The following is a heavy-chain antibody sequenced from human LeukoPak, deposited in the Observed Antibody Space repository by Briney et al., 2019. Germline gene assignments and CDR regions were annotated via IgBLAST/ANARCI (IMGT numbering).Heavy chain of an antibody. D-gene: IGHD2-21*02. CDR3: ARDPPTAPPLAYCGGDCYSGSHYNYYFDY. CDR2: ISYDGSNK. Sequence: GSLILSCASSGFTFSSYAMHWVRPAPGKGLGGVAVISYDGSNKYYADSGKGRFTISRDNSKNTLYLQMNSLRAEDTAVYYCARDPPTAPPLAYCGGDCYSGSHYNYYFDYWGQGTLVTVSS. V-gene: IGHV3-30*04. J-gene: IGHJ4*02. CDR1: GFTFSSYA.